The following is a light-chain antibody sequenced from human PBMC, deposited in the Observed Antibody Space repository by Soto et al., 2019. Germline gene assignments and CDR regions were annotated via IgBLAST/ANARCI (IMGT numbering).Light chain of an antibody. J-gene: IGLJ1*01. CDR1: SREVGGYNY. CDR3: SSYAASNNYV. CDR2: EVS. V-gene: IGLV2-8*01. Sequence: QSVLTQPPSASGSPGQSVTISCTGTSREVGGYNYVSWYQQHPGKAPKLMIYEVSKRPSGVPDRFSGSKSGNTASLTVSGLQADDDADYSCSSYAASNNYVFRPGTKLTVL.